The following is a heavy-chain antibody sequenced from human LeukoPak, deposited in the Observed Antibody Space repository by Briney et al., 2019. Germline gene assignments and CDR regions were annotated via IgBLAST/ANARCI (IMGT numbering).Heavy chain of an antibody. CDR3: ASIAVAGH. V-gene: IGHV3-48*04. J-gene: IGHJ1*01. Sequence: PGGSLRLSCAASGFTFSSYSMNWVRQAPGKGLEWVSYISSSSSTIYYADSVKGRFTISRDNAKNSLYLQMNSLRAEDTAVYYCASIAVAGHWGQGTLVTVSS. CDR2: ISSSSSTI. D-gene: IGHD6-19*01. CDR1: GFTFSSYS.